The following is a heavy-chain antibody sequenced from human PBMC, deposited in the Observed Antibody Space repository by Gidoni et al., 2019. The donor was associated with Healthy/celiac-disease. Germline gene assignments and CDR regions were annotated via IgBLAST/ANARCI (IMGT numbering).Heavy chain of an antibody. J-gene: IGHJ5*02. D-gene: IGHD2-2*01. CDR2: IYYSGST. CDR1: GGSISRGGYS. CDR3: ARGREYCSSTSCPRWFDP. Sequence: QVQLQESGPGLVKPSQTLSLTCTVSGGSISRGGYSWSWIRQHPGKGLEWIVYIYYSGSTYYNPSLKSRVTISVDTSKNQFSLKLSSVTAADTAVYYCARGREYCSSTSCPRWFDPWGQGTLVTVSS. V-gene: IGHV4-31*03.